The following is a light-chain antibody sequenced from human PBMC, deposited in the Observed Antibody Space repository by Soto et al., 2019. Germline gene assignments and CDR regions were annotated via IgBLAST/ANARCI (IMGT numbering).Light chain of an antibody. CDR1: QGISSW. J-gene: IGKJ1*01. CDR2: AAS. V-gene: IGKV1-12*01. CDR3: QQSYSTPWT. Sequence: DIQMTQSPSSVSASGGDRVTITCRASQGISSWLAWYQQKPGKAPKLLIYAASTLHGGVPSRFSGSGSGTDFTLTISRLQPEDFATYHCQQSYSTPWTFGQGTKVDIK.